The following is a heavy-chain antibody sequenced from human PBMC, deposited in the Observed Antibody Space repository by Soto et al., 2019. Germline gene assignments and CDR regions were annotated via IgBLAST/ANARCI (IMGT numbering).Heavy chain of an antibody. V-gene: IGHV4-30-2*01. CDR2: IYHSGST. CDR3: ARVPDR. Sequence: TLCHKSAVWGGSSGGWGDYWSWLRQPPGKGLEWIGYIYHSGSTYYNPSLKSRVTISVDRSKNQFSLKLSSVTAADTAVYYCARVPDRWGQGTLVTVSS. CDR1: GGSSGGWGDY. D-gene: IGHD2-2*01. J-gene: IGHJ5*02.